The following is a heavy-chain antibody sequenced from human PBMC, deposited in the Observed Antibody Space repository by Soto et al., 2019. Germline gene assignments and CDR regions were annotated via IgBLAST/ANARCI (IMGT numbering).Heavy chain of an antibody. V-gene: IGHV1-3*01. CDR3: ARAISGYVT. CDR1: GITFSTYA. J-gene: IGHJ5*02. D-gene: IGHD5-12*01. CDR2: INAGNGNT. Sequence: QVQLVQSGAEVKKPGASVKVSCKASGITFSTYAIHWVRQAPGQRLEWMGWINAGNGNTRYSQKFQGRVTLTRDTSPSTAYMDLSTLRSEDTAIYYCARAISGYVTWGQGTLVTVSS.